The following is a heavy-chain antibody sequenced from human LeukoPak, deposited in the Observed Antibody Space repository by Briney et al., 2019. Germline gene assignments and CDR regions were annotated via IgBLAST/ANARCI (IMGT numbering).Heavy chain of an antibody. CDR3: GSPRTFSGRNVLDM. D-gene: IGHD3-10*02. CDR2: ISSSGSTI. V-gene: IGHV3-48*03. CDR1: GFTFSNYE. J-gene: IGHJ3*02. Sequence: PGGSLRLSCAASGFTFSNYEMNWVRQAPGKGLEWVSYISSSGSTIYYADSVKGRFTISRDNAKNTLYLQMNSLRVEDTAVYYCGSPRTFSGRNVLDMWGQGTMVTVSS.